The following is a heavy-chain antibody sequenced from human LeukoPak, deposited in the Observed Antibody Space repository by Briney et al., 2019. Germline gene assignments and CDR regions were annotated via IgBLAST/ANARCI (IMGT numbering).Heavy chain of an antibody. CDR3: ARVRSGWYKAFEY. Sequence: SETLSLTCAVYGESFSGYYWTWISQPQGKGLEWIGEINHSGEWTGEINHSGSTNYNPSLKSRVTISVDPSTNQFSLKLSSVTAADTAVYYCARVRSGWYKAFEYWGQGTLVTVSS. D-gene: IGHD6-19*01. CDR2: INHSGST. J-gene: IGHJ4*02. V-gene: IGHV4-34*01. CDR1: GESFSGYY.